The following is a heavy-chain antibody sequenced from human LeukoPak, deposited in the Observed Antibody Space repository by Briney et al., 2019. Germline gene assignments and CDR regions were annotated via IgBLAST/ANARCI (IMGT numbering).Heavy chain of an antibody. D-gene: IGHD6-6*01. CDR2: ISGSGDST. CDR1: GFTLSSYA. Sequence: GGSLRLSCAASGFTLSSYAMSWVRQAPGKGLEWVSAISGSGDSTYYGDSVKGRFTISRDNSKNTLYLQMNSLRAEDAAVYYCAKDKYSSSFGGFDYWGQGTLVTVSS. V-gene: IGHV3-23*01. CDR3: AKDKYSSSFGGFDY. J-gene: IGHJ4*02.